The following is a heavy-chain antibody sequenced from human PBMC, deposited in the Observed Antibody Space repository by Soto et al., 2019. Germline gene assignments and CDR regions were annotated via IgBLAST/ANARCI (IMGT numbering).Heavy chain of an antibody. Sequence: SETLSLTCAVSGGSFNANYWSWIHLPPGKGLEWIGEINHDGSTNYSPSLKSRVTVSVDTSKNQFSLKLSSVTAAYTAVYYCASARWDYWGQGSLVTVSS. V-gene: IGHV4-34*01. CDR2: INHDGST. CDR3: ASARWDY. J-gene: IGHJ4*02. CDR1: GGSFNANY.